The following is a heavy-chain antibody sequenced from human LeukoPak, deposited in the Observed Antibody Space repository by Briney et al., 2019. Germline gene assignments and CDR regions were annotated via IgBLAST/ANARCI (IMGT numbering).Heavy chain of an antibody. CDR1: GFTFSSYA. J-gene: IGHJ4*02. Sequence: EPGGSLRLSCAASGFTFSSYAMSWVRQAPGKGLEWVSAISGSGGSTYYADSVKGRFTISRDNSKNTLYLQMNSLRAEDTAVYYCSRERSSSYYFDYWGQGTLVTVSS. D-gene: IGHD6-6*01. V-gene: IGHV3-23*01. CDR3: SRERSSSYYFDY. CDR2: ISGSGGST.